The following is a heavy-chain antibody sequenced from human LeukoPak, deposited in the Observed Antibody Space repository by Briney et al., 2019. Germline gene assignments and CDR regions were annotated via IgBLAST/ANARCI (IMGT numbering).Heavy chain of an antibody. V-gene: IGHV3-23*01. J-gene: IGHJ4*02. Sequence: GGSLRLSCAASGFTFSGYAMSWVRQAPGKGLEWVSASGTGGGTYYADSVKGRFTISRDNSKGTLYLQMHSLRAEDTAIYYCAARPLMPPRFDYWGQGTLVTVSS. D-gene: IGHD2-2*01. CDR3: AARPLMPPRFDY. CDR1: GFTFSGYA. CDR2: SGTGGGT.